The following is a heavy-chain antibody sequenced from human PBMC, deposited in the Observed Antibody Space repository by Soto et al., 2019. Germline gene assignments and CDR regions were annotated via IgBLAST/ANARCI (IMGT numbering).Heavy chain of an antibody. D-gene: IGHD3-16*02. V-gene: IGHV1-18*01. J-gene: IGHJ4*02. CDR2: ISAYNGNT. CDR3: ARARGVISVGVSGY. CDR1: GYPFTSYD. Sequence: QVQLVQSGAEVKKPGASVKVSCKASGYPFTSYDISWVRQAPGQGLEWMGWISAYNGNTNYAQQLQGRVTMTTDTSTSTADMELRSLRSDDTAVYYCARARGVISVGVSGYWGQGTLVTVSS.